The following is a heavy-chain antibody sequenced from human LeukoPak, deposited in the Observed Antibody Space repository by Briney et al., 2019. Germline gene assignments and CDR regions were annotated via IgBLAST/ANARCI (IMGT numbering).Heavy chain of an antibody. J-gene: IGHJ3*02. D-gene: IGHD3-9*01. CDR2: ISYDGSNK. Sequence: GGSLRLSCAASGFTFSSYAMHWVCQAPGKGLEWVAVISYDGSNKYYADSVKGRFTISRDNSKNTLYLQMNSLRAEDTAVYYCARDQYYDILTGYEAFDIWGQGTMVTVSS. V-gene: IGHV3-30-3*01. CDR3: ARDQYYDILTGYEAFDI. CDR1: GFTFSSYA.